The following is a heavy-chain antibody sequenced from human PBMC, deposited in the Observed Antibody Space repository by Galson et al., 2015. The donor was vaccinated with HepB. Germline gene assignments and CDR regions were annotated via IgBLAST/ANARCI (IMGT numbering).Heavy chain of an antibody. CDR3: ATSGDSGSYSKVTYYYYGMDV. CDR1: GYTLTELS. CDR2: LDPEEGET. D-gene: IGHD1-26*01. V-gene: IGHV1-24*01. Sequence: SVKVSCKVSGYTLTELSMHWVRQAPGKGLEWMGGLDPEEGETFSAQKFQGRVTMTEDTSTDTAYRELSSLRSEDTAVYYCATSGDSGSYSKVTYYYYGMDVWGQGTTATVSS. J-gene: IGHJ6*02.